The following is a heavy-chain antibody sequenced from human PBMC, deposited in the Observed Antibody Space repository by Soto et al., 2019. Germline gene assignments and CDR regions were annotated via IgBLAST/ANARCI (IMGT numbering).Heavy chain of an antibody. CDR1: GGSISSYY. CDR2: VYYSGST. Sequence: QVQLQESGPGLVKPSETLSLTCTVSGGSISSYYWSWIRQPPGKGLEWIGDVYYSGSTNYNPSLKSRVTISVETTKHQSSLKRSSVTAADTAVYFCARRYGLSAFDIWGQGTMVTVSS. D-gene: IGHD3-10*01. V-gene: IGHV4-59*08. J-gene: IGHJ3*02. CDR3: ARRYGLSAFDI.